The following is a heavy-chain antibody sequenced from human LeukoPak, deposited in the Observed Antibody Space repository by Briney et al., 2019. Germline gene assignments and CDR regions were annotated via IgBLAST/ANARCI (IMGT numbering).Heavy chain of an antibody. CDR2: ISAYNGNT. V-gene: IGHV1-18*01. Sequence: ASVKVSCKASGYTFTSYGISWVRQAPGQGLEWMGWISAYNGNTNYVQKLQGRVTMTTDTSTSTAYMELRSLRSDDTAVYYCARGLKTTVVIRNGAFDIWGQGTMVTVSS. CDR1: GYTFTSYG. D-gene: IGHD4-23*01. J-gene: IGHJ3*02. CDR3: ARGLKTTVVIRNGAFDI.